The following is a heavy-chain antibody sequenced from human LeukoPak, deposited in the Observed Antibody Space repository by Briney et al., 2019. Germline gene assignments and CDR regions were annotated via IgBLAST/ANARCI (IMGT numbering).Heavy chain of an antibody. CDR3: ARDPRGPTGYDSRGRDSFDY. CDR2: IFHDGSTK. J-gene: IGHJ4*02. CDR1: GFTFTNYA. Sequence: GGSLRLSCAASGFTFTNYAMHWVRQAPGKGLEWVAVIFHDGSTKYYGDSVKGRFTISRDNSKKTLYLQMNSLRTEDTAVYYCARDPRGPTGYDSRGRDSFDYWGQGTLVTVSS. D-gene: IGHD3-22*01. V-gene: IGHV3-30*04.